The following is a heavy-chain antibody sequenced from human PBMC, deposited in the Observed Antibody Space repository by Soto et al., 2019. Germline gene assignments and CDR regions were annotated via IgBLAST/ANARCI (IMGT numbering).Heavy chain of an antibody. Sequence: XGSLRLTCAASGFTFSSYCMHWVRQAPGKGLEWAAVISYDGSNKYYADSVKGRFTISRDNSKNTLYLQMNSLRAEDTAVYYCAKDRAGDGPYYYYGMDVWGQGTTVTVSS. J-gene: IGHJ6*02. V-gene: IGHV3-30*18. CDR3: AKDRAGDGPYYYYGMDV. D-gene: IGHD7-27*01. CDR2: ISYDGSNK. CDR1: GFTFSSYC.